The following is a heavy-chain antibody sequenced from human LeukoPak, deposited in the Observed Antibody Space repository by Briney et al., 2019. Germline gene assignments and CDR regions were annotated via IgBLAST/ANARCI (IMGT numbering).Heavy chain of an antibody. V-gene: IGHV3-23*01. Sequence: GGSLRLSCAASGFTFSSNAMSWVRQAPGKGLEWVSAITGTGGSAYYADSVRGRFTISRDTSKNTLFLQMNSLRAEDTAVYYCAAYGSGSYPDYWGQGTLVTVSS. CDR2: ITGTGGSA. D-gene: IGHD3-10*01. J-gene: IGHJ4*02. CDR3: AAYGSGSYPDY. CDR1: GFTFSSNA.